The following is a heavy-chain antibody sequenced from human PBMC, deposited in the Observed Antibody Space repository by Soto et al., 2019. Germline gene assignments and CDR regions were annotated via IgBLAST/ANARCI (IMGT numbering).Heavy chain of an antibody. Sequence: ASVKVSCKASGYTFTSYYMHWVRQAPGQGLEWMGIINPSVGSTSYAQKFQGRVTITRDESTSTAYMELSILRSEDTAVYYCARDRDSYGYSTHAFDIWGQGTMVTVSS. CDR1: GYTFTSYY. V-gene: IGHV1-46*01. D-gene: IGHD5-18*01. CDR3: ARDRDSYGYSTHAFDI. CDR2: INPSVGST. J-gene: IGHJ3*02.